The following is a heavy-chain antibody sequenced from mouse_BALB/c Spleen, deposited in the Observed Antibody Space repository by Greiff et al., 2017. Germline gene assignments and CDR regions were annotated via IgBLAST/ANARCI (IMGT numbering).Heavy chain of an antibody. CDR3: ARAPPTVVDAMDY. V-gene: IGHV1-82*01. J-gene: IGHJ4*01. Sequence: VQLQQSGPELVKPGASVKISCKASGYAFSSSWMNWVKQRPGQGLEWIGRIYPGDGDTNYNGKFKGKATLTADKSSSTAYMQLSSLTSVDSAVYFCARAPPTVVDAMDYWGQGTSVTVSS. CDR2: IYPGDGDT. CDR1: GYAFSSSW. D-gene: IGHD1-1*01.